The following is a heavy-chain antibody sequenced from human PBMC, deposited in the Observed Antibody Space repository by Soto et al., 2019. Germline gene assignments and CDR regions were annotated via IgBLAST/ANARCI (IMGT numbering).Heavy chain of an antibody. CDR2: IAAGGPPT. J-gene: IGHJ4*02. CDR3: AKDGGYDFHSHLYGDYVKRLFDY. V-gene: IGHV3-23*01. CDR1: GFSFNIYA. Sequence: PGGSLRLSCAASGFSFNIYAMSWVRQAPGKGLEWVSTIAAGGPPTYFADSVRGRFAISRDNSKNTLYLQMNSLRAEDTAVYYCAKDGGYDFHSHLYGDYVKRLFDYWGQGTLVTVSS. D-gene: IGHD4-17*01.